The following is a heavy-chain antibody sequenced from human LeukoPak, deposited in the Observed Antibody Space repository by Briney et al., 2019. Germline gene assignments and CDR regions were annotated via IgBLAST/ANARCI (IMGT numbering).Heavy chain of an antibody. CDR2: ISYDGSNK. CDR3: ARDNYGMDV. Sequence: GGSLRLSCAASGFTFSSYAMHWVRQAPGKGLEWVAVISYDGSNKYYADSVKGRFTISRDNSKNTLYLQMNSLRAEDTAVYYCARDNYGMDVWGQGTTVTVSS. V-gene: IGHV3-30-3*01. CDR1: GFTFSSYA. J-gene: IGHJ6*02.